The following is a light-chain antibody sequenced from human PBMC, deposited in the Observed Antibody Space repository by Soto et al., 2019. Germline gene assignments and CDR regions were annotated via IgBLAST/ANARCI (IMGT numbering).Light chain of an antibody. CDR3: QKYNNWLPIT. CDR2: GAS. Sequence: EIVMTQSPATLSVSPGERATLSCRASQSVSSNLAWYQQKPGQAPRLLIYGASTRATGIPARFSGSGSGTEFTLTTSSLQSEVLEVYYCQKYNNWLPITFGKGTRREIK. CDR1: QSVSSN. J-gene: IGKJ5*01. V-gene: IGKV3-15*01.